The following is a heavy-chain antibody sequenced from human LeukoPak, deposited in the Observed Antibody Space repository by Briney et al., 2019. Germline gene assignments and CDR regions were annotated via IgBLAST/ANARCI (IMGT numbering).Heavy chain of an antibody. CDR1: GFTVSSNY. V-gene: IGHV3-66*01. J-gene: IGHJ4*02. D-gene: IGHD2-15*01. CDR2: IYSGGST. CDR3: ARDLGGGSCYYH. Sequence: GGSLRLSCAAFGFTVSSNYMSWVRQAPGKGLERVSVIYSGGSTYYADSVKGRFTISRDNSKNTLYLQMNSLRAEDTAVYYCARDLGGGSCYYHWGQGTLVTVSS.